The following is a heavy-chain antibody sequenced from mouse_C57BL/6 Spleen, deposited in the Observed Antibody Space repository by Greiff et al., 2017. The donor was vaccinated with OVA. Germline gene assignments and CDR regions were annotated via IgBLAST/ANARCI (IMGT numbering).Heavy chain of an antibody. V-gene: IGHV1-82*01. Sequence: VMLVESGPELVKPGASVKISCKASGYAFSSSWMNWVKQRPGKGLEWIGRIYPGDGDTNYNGKFKGKATLTADKSSSTAYMQLSSLTSEDSAVYFCARLTGTNYYAMDYWGQGTSVTVSS. J-gene: IGHJ4*01. CDR2: IYPGDGDT. CDR3: ARLTGTNYYAMDY. CDR1: GYAFSSSW. D-gene: IGHD4-1*01.